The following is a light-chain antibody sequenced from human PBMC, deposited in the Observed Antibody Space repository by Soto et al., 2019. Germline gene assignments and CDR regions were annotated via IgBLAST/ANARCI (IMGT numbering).Light chain of an antibody. J-gene: IGLJ1*01. CDR2: DVS. Sequence: QSALTQPPSASGFPGQSVTISCTGTSSDIGTYNFVSWYQQLPGKAPKLIIYDVSNRPSGVSNRVSGSKSGNTASLTISGLQAEDEGDYYCSSYTNSNILHYIFGTGTKVTVL. V-gene: IGLV2-14*03. CDR1: SSDIGTYNF. CDR3: SSYTNSNILHYI.